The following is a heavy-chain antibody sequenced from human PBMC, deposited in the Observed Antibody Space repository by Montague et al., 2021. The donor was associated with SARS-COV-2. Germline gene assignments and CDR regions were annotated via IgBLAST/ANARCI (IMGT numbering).Heavy chain of an antibody. CDR3: AREGLHNWFDP. CDR1: NGSINSYY. Sequence: SETLSLTCNVSNGSINSYYWSWVRQPPGKRLEWIGYIYYRGSTNYNPSLESRVTMSIDTSKNQFSLKLRSVTAADTAVYFCAREGLHNWFDPWGQGTLVIVSS. CDR2: IYYRGST. V-gene: IGHV4-59*01. J-gene: IGHJ5*02.